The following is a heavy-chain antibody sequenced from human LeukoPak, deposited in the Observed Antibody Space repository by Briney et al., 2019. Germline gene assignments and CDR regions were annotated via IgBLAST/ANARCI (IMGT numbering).Heavy chain of an antibody. Sequence: SETLSLTCAVYGGSFSGYYWSWIRQPPGKGLEWIGEINHSGSTNYNPSLKSRVTISVDTSKNQFSLKLSSVTAADTAVYYCARNSDYDDYVRYWYFDLWGRGTLVTVSS. J-gene: IGHJ2*01. CDR1: GGSFSGYY. V-gene: IGHV4-34*01. CDR3: ARNSDYDDYVRYWYFDL. CDR2: INHSGST. D-gene: IGHD4-17*01.